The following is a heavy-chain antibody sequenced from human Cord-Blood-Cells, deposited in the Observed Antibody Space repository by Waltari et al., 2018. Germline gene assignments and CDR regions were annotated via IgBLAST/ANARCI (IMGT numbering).Heavy chain of an antibody. CDR2: INPNSGGT. Sequence: QVQLVQSGAAVKKPGASVKVSCKASGYTFTGYYMPWVRKAPGQGLEWMGWINPNSGGTNYAQKFQGWVTMTRDTSISTAYMELSRLRSDDTAVYYCARGAAGESYWYFDLWGRGTLVTVSS. CDR1: GYTFTGYY. CDR3: ARGAAGESYWYFDL. V-gene: IGHV1-2*04. D-gene: IGHD7-27*01. J-gene: IGHJ2*01.